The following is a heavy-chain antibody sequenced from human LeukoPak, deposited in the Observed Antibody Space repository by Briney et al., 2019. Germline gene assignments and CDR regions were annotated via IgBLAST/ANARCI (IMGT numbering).Heavy chain of an antibody. D-gene: IGHD2-15*01. CDR2: INTNTGNP. CDR1: GYTFTSYA. Sequence: GASVKVSCKASGYTFTSYAMNWVRQAPGQGLEWMGWINTNTGNPTYAQGFTGRFVFSLDTSVSTAYLQISSLKAEDTAVYYCARVIPDCSGGSCYLYYFDYWGQGTLVTVSS. V-gene: IGHV7-4-1*02. J-gene: IGHJ4*02. CDR3: ARVIPDCSGGSCYLYYFDY.